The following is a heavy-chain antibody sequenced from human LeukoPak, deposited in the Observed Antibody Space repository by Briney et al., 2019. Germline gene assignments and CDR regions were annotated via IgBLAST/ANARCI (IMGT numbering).Heavy chain of an antibody. CDR2: IRYDGSNK. Sequence: PGGSLRLSCAVSGCTFSSYGMHWVRQAPGKGLEWVAFIRYDGSNKYYADSVKGRFTISRDNSKNTLYLQMNSLRAEDTAVYYCAKDLMGATTVYWGQGTLVTVSS. V-gene: IGHV3-30*02. CDR1: GCTFSSYG. D-gene: IGHD1-26*01. J-gene: IGHJ4*02. CDR3: AKDLMGATTVY.